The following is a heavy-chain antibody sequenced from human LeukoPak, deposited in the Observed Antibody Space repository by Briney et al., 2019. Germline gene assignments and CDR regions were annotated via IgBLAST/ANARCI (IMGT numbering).Heavy chain of an antibody. CDR1: GDSVSSNSAA. D-gene: IGHD3-22*01. CDR3: ARSPGGGSSGYYYRTTYFDY. CDR2: TYYRSKWYN. J-gene: IGHJ4*02. V-gene: IGHV6-1*01. Sequence: SQTLSLTCAISGDSVSSNSAAWNWIRQSPSRGLEWLGRTYYRSKWYNDYAVSVKSRITINPDTSKNQFSLKLSSVTAADTAVYYCARSPGGGSSGYYYRTTYFDYWGQGTLVTVSS.